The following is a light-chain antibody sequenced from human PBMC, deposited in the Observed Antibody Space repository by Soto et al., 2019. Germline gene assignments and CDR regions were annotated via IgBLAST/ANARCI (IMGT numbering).Light chain of an antibody. CDR1: SSNIGSNY. CDR2: RNN. CDR3: ATWDDSLSSVV. Sequence: QSVLTQPPSASGTPGQRVTISCSGSSSNIGSNYVFWYQHRPGTAPKLLIYRNNQRPSGVPDRFSSSKSGTSASLAISGLRSEDETDYFCATWDDSLSSVVFGGGTKVTVL. V-gene: IGLV1-47*01. J-gene: IGLJ2*01.